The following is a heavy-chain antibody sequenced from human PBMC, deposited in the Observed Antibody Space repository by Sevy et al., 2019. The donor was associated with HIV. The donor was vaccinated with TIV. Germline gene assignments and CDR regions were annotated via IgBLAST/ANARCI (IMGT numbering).Heavy chain of an antibody. CDR1: GFAFSNYYA. CDR2: IPYDGGDK. Sequence: GGSLRLSCAASGFAFSNYYAMHWVRQAPGKGLEWVALIPYDGGDKYYADSVKGRFTISRDNFKNTLFLQMNSLTTEDTAVYYCARPRANYVDHYFFYGMDVWGQGTTVTVSS. J-gene: IGHJ6*02. D-gene: IGHD4-17*01. V-gene: IGHV3-30-3*01. CDR3: ARPRANYVDHYFFYGMDV.